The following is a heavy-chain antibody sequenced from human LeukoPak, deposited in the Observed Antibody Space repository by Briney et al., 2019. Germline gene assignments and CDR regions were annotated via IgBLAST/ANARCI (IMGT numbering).Heavy chain of an antibody. CDR1: GFAFSTYA. V-gene: IGHV3-23*01. CDR2: ISGSGGTT. D-gene: IGHD6-19*01. CDR3: ARDAYYSSGWYQHITKYYYYYYGMDV. Sequence: GGSLRLSCAASGFAFSTYAMSWVRQAPGEGLQWVSTISGSGGTTYYVDSVKGRFTISRDNSKNTLYLQMNSLRAEDTAVYYCARDAYYSSGWYQHITKYYYYYYGMDVWGQGTTVTVSS. J-gene: IGHJ6*02.